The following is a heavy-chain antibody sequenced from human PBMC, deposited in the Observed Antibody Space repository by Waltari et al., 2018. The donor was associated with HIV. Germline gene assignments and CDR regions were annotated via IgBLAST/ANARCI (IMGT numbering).Heavy chain of an antibody. J-gene: IGHJ5*02. CDR2: NNPNSGGT. CDR1: GYTFTGYY. CDR3: ARAGPERIPGGWFDP. D-gene: IGHD1-1*01. Sequence: QVQLVQSGAEVKKPGASVKVSCKASGYTFTGYYMHWVRQAPGQGLEWMGWNNPNSGGTNYAQKFQGWVTMTRDTSISTAYMELSRLRSDDTAVYYCARAGPERIPGGWFDPWGQGTLVTVSS. V-gene: IGHV1-2*04.